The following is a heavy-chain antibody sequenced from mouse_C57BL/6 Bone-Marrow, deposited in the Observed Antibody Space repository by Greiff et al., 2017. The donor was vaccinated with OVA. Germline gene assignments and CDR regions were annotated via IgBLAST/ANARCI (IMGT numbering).Heavy chain of an antibody. CDR3: VRGGLTGTGFDY. D-gene: IGHD4-1*01. Sequence: EVKLMESGGGLVQPKGSLKLSCAASGFSFNTYAMNWVRQAPGKGLEWVARIRSKSNNYATYYADSVKDRFTISRDDSESMLYLQMNNLKTEDTAMYYCVRGGLTGTGFDYWGQGTTLTVSS. CDR1: GFSFNTYA. CDR2: IRSKSNNYAT. V-gene: IGHV10-1*01. J-gene: IGHJ2*01.